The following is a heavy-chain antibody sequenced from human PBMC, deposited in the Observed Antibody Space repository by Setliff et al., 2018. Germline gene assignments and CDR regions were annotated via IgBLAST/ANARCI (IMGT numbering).Heavy chain of an antibody. D-gene: IGHD3-3*01. CDR3: ARHFRSSKVQFLEYLTDYYFDS. CDR2: IWYDGSNK. J-gene: IGHJ4*02. V-gene: IGHV3-33*01. Sequence: LRLSCATSGFTFSHYGMHWVRQAPGKGLEWVAIIWYDGSNKYYADSVDTSNNHFSLKLSSVTAADTAVYYCARHFRSSKVQFLEYLTDYYFDSWGQGTLVTVSS. CDR1: GFTFSHYG.